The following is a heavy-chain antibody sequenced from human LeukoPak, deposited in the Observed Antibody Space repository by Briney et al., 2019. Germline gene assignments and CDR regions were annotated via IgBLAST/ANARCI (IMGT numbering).Heavy chain of an antibody. CDR1: GYTFTSYY. J-gene: IGHJ4*02. CDR2: FDPEDGET. CDR3: ATDHLKGLTFFDY. V-gene: IGHV1-24*01. Sequence: ASVKVSCKASGYTFTSYYMHWVRQAPGKGLEWMGGFDPEDGETIYAQKFQGRVTMTEDTSTDTAYMELSSLRSEDTAVYYCATDHLKGLTFFDYWGQGTLVTVSS. D-gene: IGHD2/OR15-2a*01.